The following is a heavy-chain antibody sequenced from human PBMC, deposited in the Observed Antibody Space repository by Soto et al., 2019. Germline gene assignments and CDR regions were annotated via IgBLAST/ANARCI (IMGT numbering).Heavy chain of an antibody. V-gene: IGHV1-18*01. D-gene: IGHD2-15*01. CDR1: GYTFTNYG. CDR3: ARAPLPSCSGGTCSPWWFDP. CDR2: ISVNNGYT. J-gene: IGHJ5*02. Sequence: ASVKFSCKASGYTFTNYGITWVRQAPGQGLEWMGWISVNNGYTNYEQKLQGRVAMTTDTSTSTAYMELRSLRFDDTAVYFCARAPLPSCSGGTCSPWWFDPWGQGTLVTVSS.